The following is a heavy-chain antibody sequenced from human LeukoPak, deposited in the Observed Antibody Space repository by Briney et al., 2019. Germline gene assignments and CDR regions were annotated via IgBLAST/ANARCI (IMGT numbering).Heavy chain of an antibody. V-gene: IGHV3-23*01. Sequence: SWVRQAPGKGLEWVSAISGTGGSTYYTDSVKGRFTISRDNSKNTLYLQMNSLRAEDTAVYYCARRIAVAGRVDCWGQGTLVTVSS. CDR2: ISGTGGST. CDR3: ARRIAVAGRVDC. D-gene: IGHD6-19*01. J-gene: IGHJ4*02.